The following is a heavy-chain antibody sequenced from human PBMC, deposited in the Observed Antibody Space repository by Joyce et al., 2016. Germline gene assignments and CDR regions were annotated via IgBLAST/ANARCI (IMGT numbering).Heavy chain of an antibody. Sequence: EVQLVESGGGLLQPGGSLELSCAASGFTFTNYWMHWVRQAPGKGLVWVARVDSDGRGTSYADSVKGRFTISRDNAKNMVYLQMNSLRTEDTAVYYCGSVFEYWGRGALVTVSS. CDR1: GFTFTNYW. J-gene: IGHJ4*02. CDR3: GSVFEY. V-gene: IGHV3-74*01. CDR2: VDSDGRGT.